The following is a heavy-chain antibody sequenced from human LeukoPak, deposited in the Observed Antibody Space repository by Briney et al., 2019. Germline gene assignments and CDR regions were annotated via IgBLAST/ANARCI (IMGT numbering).Heavy chain of an antibody. CDR1: GGSISSSSYY. J-gene: IGHJ4*02. Sequence: TSETLSRTCTVSGGSISSSSYYWGWIRQPPGKGLEWIGSIYYSGSTYYNPSLKSRVTISVDTSKNQFSLKLSSVTAADTAVYYCARHMGAEDGDYDEVDYWGQGTLVTVSS. V-gene: IGHV4-39*01. CDR2: IYYSGST. D-gene: IGHD4-17*01. CDR3: ARHMGAEDGDYDEVDY.